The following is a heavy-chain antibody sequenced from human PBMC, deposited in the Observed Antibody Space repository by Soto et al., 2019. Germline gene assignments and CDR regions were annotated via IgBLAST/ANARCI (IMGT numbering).Heavy chain of an antibody. CDR2: IYTSGST. CDR1: GGSISSYY. J-gene: IGHJ5*02. CDR3: ASEYYDSSGYYPFDP. V-gene: IGHV4-4*07. D-gene: IGHD3-22*01. Sequence: SETLSLTCTVSGGSISSYYWSWIRQPAGKGLEWIGRIYTSGSTNYNPSLKSRVTMSVDTSKNQFSLKLSSVTAADTAVYYCASEYYDSSGYYPFDPWGQGTLVTVS.